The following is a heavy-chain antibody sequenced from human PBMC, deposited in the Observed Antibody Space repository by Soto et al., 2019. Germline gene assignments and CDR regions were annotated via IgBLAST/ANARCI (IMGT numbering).Heavy chain of an antibody. V-gene: IGHV1-69*12. Sequence: QVQLVQSGAEVKKPGSSVKVSCKASGGTFSSYAISWVRQAPGQRLEWMGGIIPIFGTANYAQKFQGRVTITADESTSTAYMELSSLRSEDMDVYYCARGDSSGYPFDYWGQGTLVTVSS. CDR1: GGTFSSYA. D-gene: IGHD3-22*01. CDR2: IIPIFGTA. CDR3: ARGDSSGYPFDY. J-gene: IGHJ4*02.